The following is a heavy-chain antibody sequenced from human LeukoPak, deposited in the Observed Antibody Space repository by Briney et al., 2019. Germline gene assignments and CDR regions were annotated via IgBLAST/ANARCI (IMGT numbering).Heavy chain of an antibody. CDR1: GFTFSSYA. J-gene: IGHJ4*02. Sequence: GGSLRLSCAASGFTFSSYAMSWVRQAPGKGLEWVSDISNGGGTIYYADSVKGRFTISRDNSKNTLYLQLNSLRVEDTAVYYCAKEGGSGNSHLNVDNWGQGTLVTVSS. CDR3: AKEGGSGNSHLNVDN. D-gene: IGHD3-10*01. V-gene: IGHV3-23*01. CDR2: ISNGGGTI.